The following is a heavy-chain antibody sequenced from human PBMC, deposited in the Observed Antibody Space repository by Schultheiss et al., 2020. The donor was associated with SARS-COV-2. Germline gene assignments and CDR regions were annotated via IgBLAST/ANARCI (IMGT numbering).Heavy chain of an antibody. D-gene: IGHD6-6*01. CDR2: ISYDGSNK. J-gene: IGHJ4*02. CDR1: GFTVSSNY. V-gene: IGHV3-30*18. Sequence: GESLKISCAASGFTVSSNYMSWVRQAPGKGLEWVAVISYDGSNKYYADSVKGRFTISRDNSKNTLYLQMNSLRAEDTAVYYCAKDREGRDRSSDIGYWGQGTLVTVSS. CDR3: AKDREGRDRSSDIGY.